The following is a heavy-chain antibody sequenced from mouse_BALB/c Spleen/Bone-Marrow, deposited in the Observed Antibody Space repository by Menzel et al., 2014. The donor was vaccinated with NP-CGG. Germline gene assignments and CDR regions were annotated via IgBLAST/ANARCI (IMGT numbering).Heavy chain of an antibody. Sequence: EVHLVESGGGLVKPGGSLKLSCAASGFTFSSYTMSWVRQTPEKRLEWVAPISSGGSYTYYPDSVKGRFTISRDNAKNTLYLQMSSLKSEDTAMYYCARDEYDGGFVYWGQGTLVTVSS. CDR2: ISSGGSYT. CDR1: GFTFSSYT. CDR3: ARDEYDGGFVY. D-gene: IGHD2-14*01. J-gene: IGHJ3*01. V-gene: IGHV5-6-4*01.